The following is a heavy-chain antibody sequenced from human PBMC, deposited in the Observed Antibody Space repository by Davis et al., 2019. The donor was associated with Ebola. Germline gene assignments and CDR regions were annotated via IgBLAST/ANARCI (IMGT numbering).Heavy chain of an antibody. D-gene: IGHD4-17*01. CDR1: GYTFTSYA. J-gene: IGHJ6*02. Sequence: AASVKVSCKASGYTFTSYAMHWVRQAPGQRLEWMGWINAGNGNTKYSQKFQGRVTITRDTSVSTAYMELSSLRSEDTAVYYCARAVTTRYYYYGMDVWGQGTTVTVSS. CDR2: INAGNGNT. CDR3: ARAVTTRYYYYGMDV. V-gene: IGHV1-3*01.